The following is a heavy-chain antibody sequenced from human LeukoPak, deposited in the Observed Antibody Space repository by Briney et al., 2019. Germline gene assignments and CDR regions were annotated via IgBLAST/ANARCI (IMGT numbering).Heavy chain of an antibody. J-gene: IGHJ5*02. CDR1: GFAFSSYA. CDR3: AKDLNSIVGAPGGP. CDR2: ISGSGDST. D-gene: IGHD1-26*01. Sequence: GGSLRLSCAASGFAFSSYAMSWVRQAPGKGLEWVSAISGSGDSTYYADSVKGRFTISRDNSKNTLYLQMNSLRAEDTAVYYCAKDLNSIVGAPGGPWGQGTLVTVSS. V-gene: IGHV3-23*01.